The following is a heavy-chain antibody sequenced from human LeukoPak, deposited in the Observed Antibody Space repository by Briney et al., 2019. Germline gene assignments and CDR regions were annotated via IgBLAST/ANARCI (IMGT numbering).Heavy chain of an antibody. CDR3: ARDPGAAAGSLWS. D-gene: IGHD6-25*01. V-gene: IGHV3-66*01. Sequence: GGSLRLSCVVSGLTVSNNYMTWVRQAPGKGLEWVSLIFSGGGTYYADSVKGRFTISRDSSKNTLYLQMNSLRAEDTALYYCARDPGAAAGSLWSWGQGTLVTVSS. CDR1: GLTVSNNY. CDR2: IFSGGGT. J-gene: IGHJ5*02.